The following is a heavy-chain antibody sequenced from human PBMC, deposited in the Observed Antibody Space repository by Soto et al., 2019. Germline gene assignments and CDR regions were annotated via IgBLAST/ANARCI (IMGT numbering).Heavy chain of an antibody. J-gene: IGHJ2*01. Sequence: QGKGLEWFSYISISSSTIYYAESVEGRFTISRDNAKNSLYLQMNSLRAEDTAVYYCAIVVFFFQAEDGIRGVGSASAFLLNRSSDL. D-gene: IGHD2-21*01. CDR3: AIVVFFFQAEDGIRGVGSASAFLLNRSSDL. CDR2: ISISSSTI. V-gene: IGHV3-48*01.